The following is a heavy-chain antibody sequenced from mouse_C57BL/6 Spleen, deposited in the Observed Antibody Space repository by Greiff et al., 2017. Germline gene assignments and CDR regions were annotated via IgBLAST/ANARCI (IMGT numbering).Heavy chain of an antibody. CDR2: IYPGSGNT. J-gene: IGHJ2*01. CDR1: GYTFTDYY. D-gene: IGHD1-1*01. CDR3: AITTEVGGY. Sequence: VQLQQSGAELVRPGASVKLSCKASGYTFTDYYINWVKQRPGQGLEWIARIYPGSGNTYYNEKFKGKATLTAEKSSSTAYMQLSSLTSEDSAVYFCAITTEVGGYWGQGTTLTVSS. V-gene: IGHV1-76*01.